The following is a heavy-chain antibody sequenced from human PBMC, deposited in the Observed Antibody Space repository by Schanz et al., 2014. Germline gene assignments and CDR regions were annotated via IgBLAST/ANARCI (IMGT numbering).Heavy chain of an antibody. CDR2: ISSSGHYI. J-gene: IGHJ6*02. CDR1: GFAFSAYS. CDR3: AIVRANDDGAKAPGMDV. D-gene: IGHD4-17*01. Sequence: EVQLVESGGGLVKPGGSLRLSCAASGFAFSAYSMNWVRQAPGKGLEWLSSISSSGHYIYFPDSVKGRFTISRDNAKNSLYPQMNSLRAEDSAVYYCAIVRANDDGAKAPGMDVWGHGTTVTFSS. V-gene: IGHV3-21*01.